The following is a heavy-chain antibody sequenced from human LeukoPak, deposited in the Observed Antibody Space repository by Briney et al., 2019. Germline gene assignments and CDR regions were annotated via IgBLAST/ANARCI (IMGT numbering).Heavy chain of an antibody. CDR3: ARGVIRNYYDSSGYYHPHFDY. J-gene: IGHJ4*02. D-gene: IGHD3-22*01. CDR2: IYYSGST. V-gene: IGHV4-39*01. Sequence: SSETLSLTCTVSGGSISSSSYYWGWIRQPPGKGLEWIGSIYYSGSTYYNPSLKSRVTISVDTSKNQFSLKLSSVTAADTAVYYCARGVIRNYYDSSGYYHPHFDYWGQGTLVTVSS. CDR1: GGSISSSSYY.